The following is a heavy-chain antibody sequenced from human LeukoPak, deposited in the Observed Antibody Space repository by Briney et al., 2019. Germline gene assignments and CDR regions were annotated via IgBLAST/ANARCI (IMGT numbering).Heavy chain of an antibody. V-gene: IGHV4-34*01. CDR2: INHSGST. CDR1: GGSFSGYY. D-gene: IGHD2-15*01. Sequence: SETLSLTCAVYGGSFSGYYWSWIRQPPGKGLEWIGEINHSGSTNYNPSLKSRVTISVDTPKNQFSLKLSSVTAADTAVYYCARGSFKPYCSGGSCYPYFDYWGQGTLVTVSS. J-gene: IGHJ4*02. CDR3: ARGSFKPYCSGGSCYPYFDY.